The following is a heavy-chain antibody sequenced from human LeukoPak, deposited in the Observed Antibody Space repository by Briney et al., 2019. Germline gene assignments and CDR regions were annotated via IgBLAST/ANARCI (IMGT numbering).Heavy chain of an antibody. CDR3: ARPPYYGNYGMDV. J-gene: IGHJ6*02. CDR2: INHSGST. V-gene: IGHV4-34*01. D-gene: IGHD3-10*01. Sequence: PSETLSLTCAVYGGSFSGYYWSWIRQPPGKGLEWIGEINHSGSTYYNPSLKSRVTISVDTSKNQFSLKLSSVTAADTAVYYCARPPYYGNYGMDVWGQGTTVTVSS. CDR1: GGSFSGYY.